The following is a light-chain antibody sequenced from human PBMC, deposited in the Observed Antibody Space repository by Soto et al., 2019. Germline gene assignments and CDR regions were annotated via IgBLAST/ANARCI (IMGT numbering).Light chain of an antibody. Sequence: DIQMTQSPSSLSASVGDSVTITCRASQGINNYLAWYQQKPGKVPVLLIYTASTLKPGVPSRFSGRGAGTDFTLTISSLQPEDFVTYYCHKYDSAPRTFGQGTKVDIK. V-gene: IGKV1-27*01. J-gene: IGKJ1*01. CDR3: HKYDSAPRT. CDR1: QGINNY. CDR2: TAS.